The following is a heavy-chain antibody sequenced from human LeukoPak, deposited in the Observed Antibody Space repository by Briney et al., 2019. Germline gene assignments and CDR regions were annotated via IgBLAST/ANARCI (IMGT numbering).Heavy chain of an antibody. CDR1: GFTFNNYA. Sequence: GGSLRLSCAASGFTFNNYAMNWVRQAPGKGLEWVSSISGGGETTYYADSAKGRFTISRDNSQNTLYLQMNSLRAEDTAVYYCARDYADYVGYFFSDYWGQGTLVTVSS. CDR2: ISGGGETT. CDR3: ARDYADYVGYFFSDY. V-gene: IGHV3-23*01. D-gene: IGHD4-17*01. J-gene: IGHJ4*02.